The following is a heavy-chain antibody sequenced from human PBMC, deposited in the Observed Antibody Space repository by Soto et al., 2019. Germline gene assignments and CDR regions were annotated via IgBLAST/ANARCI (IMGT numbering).Heavy chain of an antibody. CDR3: ARWAAYSYDSRARLVLDY. Sequence: QVQLQESGPGLVKPSETLSLTCTVTGGSISSYYWSWIRQPPGKGLEWIGYIYYSGSTNYNPSLKSRFTISVDTSKNQFSLKLSSVTAADTAVYYCARWAAYSYDSRARLVLDYWGQGTLVTVSS. V-gene: IGHV4-59*08. J-gene: IGHJ4*02. CDR1: GGSISSYY. D-gene: IGHD3-22*01. CDR2: IYYSGST.